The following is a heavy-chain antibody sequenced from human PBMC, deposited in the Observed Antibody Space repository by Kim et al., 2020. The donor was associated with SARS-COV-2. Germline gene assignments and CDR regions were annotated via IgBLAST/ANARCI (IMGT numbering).Heavy chain of an antibody. Sequence: SETLSLTCAVYGGSFSGYYWSWIRQPPGKGLEWIGEINHSGSTNYNPSLKSRVTISVDTSKNQFSLKLSSVTAADTAVYYCARGPRRWLQLPSYYFDYWGQGTLVTVSS. V-gene: IGHV4-34*01. CDR2: INHSGST. CDR3: ARGPRRWLQLPSYYFDY. CDR1: GGSFSGYY. D-gene: IGHD5-12*01. J-gene: IGHJ4*02.